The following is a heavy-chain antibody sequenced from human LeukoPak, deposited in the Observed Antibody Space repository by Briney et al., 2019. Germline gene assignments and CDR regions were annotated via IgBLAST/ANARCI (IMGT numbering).Heavy chain of an antibody. V-gene: IGHV3-23*01. Sequence: PGGSLRLSCVTSGFTFSNCAMSWVRQAPGKGLEWVSTISGSGGSTYYADSVKGRFTISRDNSKNTLYLQMNSLRAEDTAVYYCAKALISSSWYDYWGQGTLVTVSS. J-gene: IGHJ4*02. CDR1: GFTFSNCA. CDR3: AKALISSSWYDY. D-gene: IGHD6-13*01. CDR2: ISGSGGST.